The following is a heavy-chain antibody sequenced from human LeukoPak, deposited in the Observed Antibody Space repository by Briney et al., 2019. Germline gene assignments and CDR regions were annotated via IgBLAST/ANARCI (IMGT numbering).Heavy chain of an antibody. V-gene: IGHV3-15*01. CDR3: TTGDSSGWYTGDY. J-gene: IGHJ4*02. D-gene: IGHD6-19*01. CDR2: IKSKTDGGTT. CDR1: GFTFSNAW. Sequence: PGGSLTLSCAASGFTFSNAWMSWVRQAPGKGLEWVGRIKSKTDGGTTDYAAPVKGRFTISRDDSKNTLYLQMNSLKTEDTAVYYCTTGDSSGWYTGDYWGQGTLVTVSS.